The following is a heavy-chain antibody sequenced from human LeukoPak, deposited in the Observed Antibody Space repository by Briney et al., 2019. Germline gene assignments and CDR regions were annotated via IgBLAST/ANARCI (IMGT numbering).Heavy chain of an antibody. CDR1: GGSVSSGSYY. CDR3: ARGGFYETGT. J-gene: IGHJ3*01. V-gene: IGHV4-61*01. D-gene: IGHD2/OR15-2a*01. CDR2: IYYSGST. Sequence: SETLSLTCTVSGGSVSSGSYYWSWIRQPPGKGLEWIGYIYYSGSTNYNPSLKSRVTISVDTSKNQFSLKLSSVTAADTAVYYCARGGFYETGTWGQGTMVTVSS.